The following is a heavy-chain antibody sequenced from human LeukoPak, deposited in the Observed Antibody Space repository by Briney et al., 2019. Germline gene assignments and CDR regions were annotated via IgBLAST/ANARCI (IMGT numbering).Heavy chain of an antibody. CDR3: ARGSSSWYPIEH. Sequence: PGRSLRLSCAASGFTFSSYAMDWVRQAPGKGLEWVAVISYDGATTYYADSVKGRFTISRDNSKNTLYLQMNSLRAEDTAMYYCARGSSSWYPIEHWGQGTLVTVSS. V-gene: IGHV3-30*01. CDR1: GFTFSSYA. J-gene: IGHJ1*01. D-gene: IGHD6-13*01. CDR2: ISYDGATT.